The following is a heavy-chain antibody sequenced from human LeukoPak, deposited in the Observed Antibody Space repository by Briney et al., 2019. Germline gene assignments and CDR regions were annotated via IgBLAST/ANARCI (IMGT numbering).Heavy chain of an antibody. CDR1: GGSISSYY. CDR3: ARADDSNWFDP. CDR2: IYYSGST. J-gene: IGHJ5*02. V-gene: IGHV4-59*01. Sequence: SETLSLTCTVSGGSISSYYWSWIRQPPGKGLEWIGYIYYSGSTNYNPSLRSRVTISVDTSKNRFSLKLSSVTAADTAVYYCARADDSNWFDPWGQGTLVTVSS. D-gene: IGHD3-16*01.